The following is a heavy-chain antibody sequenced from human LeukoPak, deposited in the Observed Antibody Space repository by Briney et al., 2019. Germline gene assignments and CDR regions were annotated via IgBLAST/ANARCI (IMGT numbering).Heavy chain of an antibody. J-gene: IGHJ4*02. CDR2: IYTSGST. CDR3: ASVDTAMVRAYYFDY. CDR1: GGSISSYY. D-gene: IGHD5-18*01. Sequence: SETLSLTCTVSGGSISSYYWSWIRQPAGKGLEWIGRIYTSGSTNYNPSLKSRVTISVDTSKNQFSLKLSSVTAADTAVYYCASVDTAMVRAYYFDYWGQGTLVTVSS. V-gene: IGHV4-4*07.